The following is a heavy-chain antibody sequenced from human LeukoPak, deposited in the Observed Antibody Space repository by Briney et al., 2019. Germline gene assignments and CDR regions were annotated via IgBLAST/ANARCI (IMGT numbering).Heavy chain of an antibody. V-gene: IGHV4-38-2*02. CDR1: GYSISTSYY. CDR3: ARDRDGDFFDY. Sequence: PSETLSLTCTVSGYSISTSYYWGWIRQPPGKGLEWIGSIYHSGNTYYNPSLKSRVTISVDTSKNQFSLKLNSVTAADTAVYYCARDRDGDFFDYWGQGALVTVSS. CDR2: IYHSGNT. D-gene: IGHD2-21*02. J-gene: IGHJ4*02.